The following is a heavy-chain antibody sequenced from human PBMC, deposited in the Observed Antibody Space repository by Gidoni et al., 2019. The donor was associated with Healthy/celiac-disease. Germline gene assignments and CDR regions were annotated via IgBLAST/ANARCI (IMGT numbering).Heavy chain of an antibody. CDR2: IYYSGST. Sequence: QVQLQESGPGLVKPSETLSLTCTVSGGSISSYYWSWIRQPPGKGLEWIGYIYYSGSTNYNPSLKSRVTISVDTSKNQFSLKLSSVTAADTAVYYCARGNRPTYYFDYWGQGTLVTVSS. V-gene: IGHV4-59*01. CDR1: GGSISSYY. J-gene: IGHJ4*02. CDR3: ARGNRPTYYFDY.